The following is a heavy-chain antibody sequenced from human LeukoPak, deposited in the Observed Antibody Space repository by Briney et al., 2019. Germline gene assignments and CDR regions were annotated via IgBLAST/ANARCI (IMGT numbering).Heavy chain of an antibody. V-gene: IGHV5-51*01. D-gene: IGHD2-15*01. Sequence: GESLKISCKGSGYSFTSYWIGWVRQMPGKGLEWMGIIYPGDSDTRYSPSFQGQVTISADKSISTAYLQWSSLKASDTAMYYCARDARPVVVFAAINYWGQGTLVTVSS. J-gene: IGHJ4*02. CDR1: GYSFTSYW. CDR2: IYPGDSDT. CDR3: ARDARPVVVFAAINY.